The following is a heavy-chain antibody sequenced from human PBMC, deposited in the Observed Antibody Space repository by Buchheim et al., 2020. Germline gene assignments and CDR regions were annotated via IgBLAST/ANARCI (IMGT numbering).Heavy chain of an antibody. D-gene: IGHD1-14*01. V-gene: IGHV3-7*01. Sequence: EVQLVESGGGLVQPGGSLRLSCAASGFTFKNHWINWVRQAPGKGLEWMANIKQDGSEKYYVDSVKGRLTISRDNAKNSLYLQMNSMRAEDTAVYYCARSTGFRMDVWGKGTT. J-gene: IGHJ6*03. CDR3: ARSTGFRMDV. CDR2: IKQDGSEK. CDR1: GFTFKNHW.